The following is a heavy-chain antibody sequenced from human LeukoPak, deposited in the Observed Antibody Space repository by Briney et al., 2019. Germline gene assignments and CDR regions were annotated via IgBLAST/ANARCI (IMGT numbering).Heavy chain of an antibody. V-gene: IGHV3-30*03. D-gene: IGHD4/OR15-4a*01. CDR2: ISYDGSNK. CDR3: ARDQGMVNDAFDV. Sequence: GGSLRLSCAASGFTFSSYGMHWVRQAPGKGLEWVAVISYDGSNKYYADSVKGRFTISRDNSKNTLYLQMNSLRAEDTAVYYCARDQGMVNDAFDVWGQGTLLTVSS. CDR1: GFTFSSYG. J-gene: IGHJ3*01.